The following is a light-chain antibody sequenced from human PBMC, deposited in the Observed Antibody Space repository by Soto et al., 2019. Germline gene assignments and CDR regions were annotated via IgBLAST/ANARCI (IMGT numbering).Light chain of an antibody. J-gene: IGLJ1*01. CDR2: SNN. CDR1: SSNIGSNT. CDR3: AAWDDSLGYV. Sequence: QSVLTQPPSASGTPGQRVTISCSGSSSNIGSNTVNWYQQLPGTAPKLLIYSNNQRPSGVPDRFSGSKSGTSAYLAISGLQSEDEADYYCAAWDDSLGYVFGTGTKVTVL. V-gene: IGLV1-44*01.